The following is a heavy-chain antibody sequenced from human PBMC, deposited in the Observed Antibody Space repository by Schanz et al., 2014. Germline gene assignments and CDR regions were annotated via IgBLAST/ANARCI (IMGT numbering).Heavy chain of an antibody. V-gene: IGHV3-7*04. J-gene: IGHJ3*02. CDR1: TFTFSSDW. CDR2: IKEDGSVK. CDR3: ARKMKLGVYGGKGHDSLDI. Sequence: EVQLAESGGGLVQPGGSLRLSCAASTFTFSSDWMNWVRQAPGKGLEWVANIKEDGSVKDYVDSVKGRFTISRDNAKNSLYLQMTSLRAEDTAVYYCARKMKLGVYGGKGHDSLDIWGQGTMVTVSS. D-gene: IGHD4-17*01.